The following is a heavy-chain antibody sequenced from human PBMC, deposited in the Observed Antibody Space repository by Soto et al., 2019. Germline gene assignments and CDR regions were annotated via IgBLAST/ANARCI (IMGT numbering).Heavy chain of an antibody. CDR3: ARVYNGDYFDY. CDR1: GFTFSSYS. D-gene: IGHD1-1*01. J-gene: IGHJ4*02. CDR2: ISSSSSYI. V-gene: IGHV3-21*01. Sequence: GGSLRLSCAASGFTFSSYSMNWVRQAPGKGLEWVSSISSSSSYIYYADPVKGRFTISRDNAKNSLYLQMNSLRAEDAAVYYCARVYNGDYFDYWGQGTLVTVSS.